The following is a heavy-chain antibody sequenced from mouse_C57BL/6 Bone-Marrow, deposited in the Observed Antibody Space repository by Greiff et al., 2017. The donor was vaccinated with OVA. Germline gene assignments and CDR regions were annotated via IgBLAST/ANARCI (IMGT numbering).Heavy chain of an antibody. CDR3: ASDYYGSSYEAY. J-gene: IGHJ3*01. V-gene: IGHV1-55*01. CDR1: GYTFTSYW. D-gene: IGHD1-1*01. Sequence: QVQLQQPGAELVKPGASVKMSCKASGYTFTSYWITWVKQRPGQGLEWIGGLYPGRGSTNYNEKFKSKATLTVDTSSRQAYMPLSSLTSEDSAVYYCASDYYGSSYEAYWGQGTLVTVSA. CDR2: LYPGRGST.